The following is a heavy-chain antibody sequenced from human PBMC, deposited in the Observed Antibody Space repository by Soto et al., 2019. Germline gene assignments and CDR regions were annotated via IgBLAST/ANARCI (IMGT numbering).Heavy chain of an antibody. V-gene: IGHV3-7*01. CDR2: IKQDGSDK. Sequence: PGGSLRLSCGASGFTFSSYWMTWVRQAPGKGLEWVAGIKQDGSDKYYVDSVKGRFTISRDNAKNSMYLQMSSLRVEDTAVYYCATDGFWSGYFGHWGQGTLVTVSS. D-gene: IGHD3-3*01. CDR1: GFTFSSYW. J-gene: IGHJ5*02. CDR3: ATDGFWSGYFGH.